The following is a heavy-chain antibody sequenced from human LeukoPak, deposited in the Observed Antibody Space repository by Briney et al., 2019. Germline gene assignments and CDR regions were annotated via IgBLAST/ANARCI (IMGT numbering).Heavy chain of an antibody. V-gene: IGHV3-30*04. CDR1: GFTFSSYA. D-gene: IGHD2-21*01. CDR3: AREYCGGECYSGFDF. Sequence: GGSLRLSCVASGFTFSSYATHWVRQAPGEGLEWVALISYDGSNKDYADSAKGRFTISRDNSKNTLYLQMNSLRTEDSAVYYCAREYCGGECYSGFDFWGQGTLVTVSS. CDR2: ISYDGSNK. J-gene: IGHJ5*01.